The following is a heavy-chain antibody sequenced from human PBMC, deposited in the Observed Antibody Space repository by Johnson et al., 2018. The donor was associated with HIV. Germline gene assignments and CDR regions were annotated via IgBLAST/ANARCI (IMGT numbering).Heavy chain of an antibody. CDR1: GFTFSSYA. D-gene: IGHD4-23*01. V-gene: IGHV3-23*04. CDR3: ARDSGGNYGAFDI. J-gene: IGHJ3*02. Sequence: MQLVESGGGLVQPGGSLRLSCAASGFTFSSYAMSWVRQAPGQGLEWVSAISGSGGSTYYADSVQGRFTISRDNSKNTVFLQMRRLRADDMAVYYCARDSGGNYGAFDIWGQGTMVTVSS. CDR2: ISGSGGST.